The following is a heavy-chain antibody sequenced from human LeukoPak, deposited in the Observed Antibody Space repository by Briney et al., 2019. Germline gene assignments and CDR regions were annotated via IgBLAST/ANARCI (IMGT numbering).Heavy chain of an antibody. V-gene: IGHV4-30-4*01. J-gene: IGHJ4*02. CDR3: ARVSIGSYPHFDY. Sequence: SETLSLTCTVSGGSISSGDYYWSWIRQPPGKGLEWIGYIYYSGSTYYNPSLKSRVTMSVDTSKNQFSLKLSSVTAADTAVYYCARVSIGSYPHFDYWGQGTLVTVSS. D-gene: IGHD1-26*01. CDR1: GGSISSGDYY. CDR2: IYYSGST.